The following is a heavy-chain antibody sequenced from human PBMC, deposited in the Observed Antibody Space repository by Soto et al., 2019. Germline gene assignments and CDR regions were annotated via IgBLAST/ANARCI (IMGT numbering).Heavy chain of an antibody. D-gene: IGHD2-8*01. CDR2: IYYSGST. J-gene: IGHJ4*02. CDR3: ARHGLVPGFDY. CDR1: GGSISSYY. V-gene: IGHV4-59*08. Sequence: PSETLSLTCTVSGGSISSYYWSWIRQPPGKGLEWIGYIYYSGSTNYNPSLKSRVTISVDTSKNQFSLKLSSVTAADTAVYYCARHGLVPGFDYWGQGTLVTVSS.